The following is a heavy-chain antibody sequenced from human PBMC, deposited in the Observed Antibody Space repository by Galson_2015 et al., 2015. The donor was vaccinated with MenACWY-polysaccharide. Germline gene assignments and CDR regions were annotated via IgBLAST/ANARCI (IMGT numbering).Heavy chain of an antibody. Sequence: SLRLSCAASGFTFSNFWMSWVRQAPGKELKWVASIKQDGSEKYLVDSVKGRFTISRDNAENSLFLQMNSLRAEDTAVYYYARERWVRGVFFDQWGQGTLVTVSS. CDR1: GFTFSNFW. CDR3: ARERWVRGVFFDQ. D-gene: IGHD3-10*01. J-gene: IGHJ4*02. V-gene: IGHV3-7*01. CDR2: IKQDGSEK.